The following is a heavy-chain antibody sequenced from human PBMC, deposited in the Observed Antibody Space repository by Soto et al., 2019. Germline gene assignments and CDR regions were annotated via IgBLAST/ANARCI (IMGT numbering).Heavy chain of an antibody. V-gene: IGHV1-3*01. CDR2: INAGNGNT. CDR3: AFVRRPGYSYGPYDY. Sequence: GASVKVYWKASGYTFANSPMHWVRQAPGQRLEWMGWINAGNGNTKYSQKFQGRVTITRDTSASTAYMELSSLRSEDTAVYYCAFVRRPGYSYGPYDYWSQGTLVTVSS. CDR1: GYTFANSP. J-gene: IGHJ4*02. D-gene: IGHD5-18*01.